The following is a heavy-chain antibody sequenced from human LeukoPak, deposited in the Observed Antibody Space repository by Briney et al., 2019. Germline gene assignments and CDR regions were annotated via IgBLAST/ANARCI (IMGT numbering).Heavy chain of an antibody. V-gene: IGHV5-51*01. Sequence: GESLKISCKGSGYSFTSYWIGWVRQIPGKGLELMGIIYPGDSDTRYSPSVQGQVTISADKSISTAYLQWSSLKASDTAMYYCARQPYYYDSIRDNWFDPWGQGTLVTVSS. D-gene: IGHD3-22*01. CDR2: IYPGDSDT. CDR3: ARQPYYYDSIRDNWFDP. J-gene: IGHJ5*02. CDR1: GYSFTSYW.